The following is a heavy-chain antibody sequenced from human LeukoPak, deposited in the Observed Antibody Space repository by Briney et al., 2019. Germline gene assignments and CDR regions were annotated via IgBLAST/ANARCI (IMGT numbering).Heavy chain of an antibody. CDR1: GFTFSNAW. D-gene: IGHD4-23*01. CDR2: VKSKTDGGTT. V-gene: IGHV3-15*01. J-gene: IGHJ4*02. CDR3: TADRFGGNPRPFDY. Sequence: GGSLRLSCAASGFTFSNAWMNWVRQAPGKGLEWVGRVKSKTDGGTTDYAAPVKGRFTISRDDSETTLYLQMNSLKTEDTALYYCTADRFGGNPRPFDYWGQGTLVTVSS.